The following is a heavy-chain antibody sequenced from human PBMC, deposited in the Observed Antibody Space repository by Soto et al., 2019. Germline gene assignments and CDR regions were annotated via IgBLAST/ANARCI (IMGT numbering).Heavy chain of an antibody. J-gene: IGHJ4*02. CDR1: GFSLSTSPVG. Sequence: QITLKESGPTLVKPTQTLTLTCTFSGFSLSTSPVGVGWIHQPPGKALEWLALTYWDDDKRYSPSLKSRLTITQDTSKSQMVLTMANMNLVDTATYYCVHNSYYGYYYDYWGQGILVTVSS. V-gene: IGHV2-5*02. CDR2: TYWDDDK. CDR3: VHNSYYGYYYDY. D-gene: IGHD3-10*01.